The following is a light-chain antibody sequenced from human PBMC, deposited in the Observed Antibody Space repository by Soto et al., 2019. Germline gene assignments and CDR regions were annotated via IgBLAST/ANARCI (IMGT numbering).Light chain of an antibody. CDR3: KQYANLPSIT. CDR1: QDISNY. Sequence: DIQMTQSPSSLSASVGDRVTITCQASQDISNYLNWYQQKPGKAPKLLIYDASNLETGVPSRFSGSGSGTDFTLTISSLQTEDIATYQCKQYANLPSITFGQGTRLEIK. V-gene: IGKV1-33*01. CDR2: DAS. J-gene: IGKJ5*01.